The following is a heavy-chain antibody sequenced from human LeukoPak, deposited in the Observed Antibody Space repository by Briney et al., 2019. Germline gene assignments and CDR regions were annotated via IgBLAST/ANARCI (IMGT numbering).Heavy chain of an antibody. CDR3: ARGRVSSSTWYSTYYYYFYMDV. CDR2: VDHTGST. V-gene: IGHV4-59*01. Sequence: SETLSLTCSVSDDSITIYYWTWIRQPPGKGLEWIGYVDHTGSTNFNPSLNGRVSISRDTTNNLFSLRLRSVTAADTAVYFCARGRVSSSTWYSTYYYYFYMDVWGKGTTVTVSS. CDR1: DDSITIYY. D-gene: IGHD1-1*01. J-gene: IGHJ6*03.